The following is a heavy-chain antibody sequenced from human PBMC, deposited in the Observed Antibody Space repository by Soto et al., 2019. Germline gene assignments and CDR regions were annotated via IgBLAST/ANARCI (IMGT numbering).Heavy chain of an antibody. Sequence: QVQLQESGPGLVKPSQTLSLTCTVSGGSISSGGYYWSWIRQHPGKGLEWIGYIYYSGSTYYNPSLKSRVTISVDASKNQFSLKLSSVTAADTTVYYCARDGYCSGGSCTRGVFDYWGQGTLVTVSS. J-gene: IGHJ4*02. V-gene: IGHV4-31*03. CDR3: ARDGYCSGGSCTRGVFDY. CDR1: GGSISSGGYY. D-gene: IGHD2-15*01. CDR2: IYYSGST.